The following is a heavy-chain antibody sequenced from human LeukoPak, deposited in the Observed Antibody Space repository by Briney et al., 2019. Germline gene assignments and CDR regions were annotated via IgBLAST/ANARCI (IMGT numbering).Heavy chain of an antibody. CDR1: GFSFSSTW. J-gene: IGHJ3*02. D-gene: IGHD4-17*01. CDR3: ARDLGDYVGYDASDI. Sequence: GGSLRLSCAAFGFSFSSTWMNWVRQAPGKGLEWLSYISGSGGAIYYADSVKGRFTMSRDNAKNSLYLQMNSLRVEDTAVYYCARDLGDYVGYDASDIWGQGTMVTVSS. V-gene: IGHV3-48*04. CDR2: ISGSGGAI.